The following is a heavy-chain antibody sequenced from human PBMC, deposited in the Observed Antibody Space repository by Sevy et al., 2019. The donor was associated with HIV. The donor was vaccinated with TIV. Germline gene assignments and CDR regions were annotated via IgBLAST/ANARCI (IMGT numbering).Heavy chain of an antibody. V-gene: IGHV3-21*01. J-gene: IGHJ4*02. Sequence: GGSLRLSCAASGFTFSSYSMNWVRQAPGKGLEWVSSISSSSSYIYYADSVKGRFTISRDNAKNSLYLQMNSLRAKDTAVYYCARAQSGNYYDSSGYAFDYWGQGTLVTVSS. D-gene: IGHD3-22*01. CDR1: GFTFSSYS. CDR2: ISSSSSYI. CDR3: ARAQSGNYYDSSGYAFDY.